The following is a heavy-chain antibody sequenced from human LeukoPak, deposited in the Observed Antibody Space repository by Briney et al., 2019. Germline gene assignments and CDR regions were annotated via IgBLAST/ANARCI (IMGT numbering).Heavy chain of an antibody. Sequence: SETLSLTCAVYGGSFSGYYWSWLRQPPGKGLEWIGEINHSGSTNYNPSLKSRVTISVDTSTNQFSLKLSSVTAADKAVYYCARAEGGCSSTSCYTYPFDYWGQGTLVTVSS. J-gene: IGHJ4*02. CDR2: INHSGST. V-gene: IGHV4-34*01. CDR3: ARAEGGCSSTSCYTYPFDY. CDR1: GGSFSGYY. D-gene: IGHD2-2*02.